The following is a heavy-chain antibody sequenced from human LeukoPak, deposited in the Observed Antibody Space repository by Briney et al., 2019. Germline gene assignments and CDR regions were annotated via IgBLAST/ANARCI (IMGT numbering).Heavy chain of an antibody. CDR3: ARVGVWGSYRTRGGY. V-gene: IGHV4-34*01. CDR1: GGPFSGYY. D-gene: IGHD3-16*02. Sequence: SETLSLTCAVYGGPFSGYYWSWIRQPPGKGLEWIGEINHSGSTNYNPSLKSRVTISVDTSKNQFSLKLSSVTAADTAVYYCARVGVWGSYRTRGGYWGQGTLVTVSS. CDR2: INHSGST. J-gene: IGHJ4*02.